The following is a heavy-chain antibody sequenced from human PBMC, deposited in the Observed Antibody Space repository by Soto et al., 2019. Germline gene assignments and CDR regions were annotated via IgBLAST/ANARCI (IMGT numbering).Heavy chain of an antibody. J-gene: IGHJ6*03. CDR3: AKIRGGYCSSTSCLRYYYYMDV. CDR1: GYTFTSYD. D-gene: IGHD2-2*01. V-gene: IGHV1-8*01. CDR2: MNPNSGNT. Sequence: QVQLVQSGAEVKKPGASVKVSCKASGYTFTSYDINWVRQATGQGLEWMGWMNPNSGNTGYAQKFQGRVTMTRNTSISTAYMELRSLRSEDTAVYYCAKIRGGYCSSTSCLRYYYYMDVWGKGTTVTVSS.